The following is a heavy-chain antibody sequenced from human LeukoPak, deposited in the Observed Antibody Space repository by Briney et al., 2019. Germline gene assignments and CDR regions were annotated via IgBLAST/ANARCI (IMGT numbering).Heavy chain of an antibody. CDR1: GFTFSSYE. V-gene: IGHV3-48*03. CDR3: AREKIDVDTAMAPPSYYDY. J-gene: IGHJ4*02. CDR2: ISSSGSTI. Sequence: PGGSLRLSCAASGFTFSSYEMNWVRQAPGKGLEWVSYISSSGSTIYYADSVKGRFTISRDSAKNSLYLQMNSLRAEDTAVHCCAREKIDVDTAMAPPSYYDYWGQGTLVTVSS. D-gene: IGHD5-18*01.